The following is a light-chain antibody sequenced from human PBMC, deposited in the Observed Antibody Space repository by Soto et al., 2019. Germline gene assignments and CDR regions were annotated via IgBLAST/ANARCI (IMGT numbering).Light chain of an antibody. Sequence: EIVMTQSPLSLPVTPGEPASISCRSSQSLLYSNGYNYLVWYLQRPGQSPQLLIYLGSTRASGVPDRFSGSGSCTDFTLKISRVEAEDVGVYYGMQSLQTPPTFGGGTKVEIK. CDR3: MQSLQTPPT. CDR2: LGS. CDR1: QSLLYSNGYNY. J-gene: IGKJ4*01. V-gene: IGKV2-28*01.